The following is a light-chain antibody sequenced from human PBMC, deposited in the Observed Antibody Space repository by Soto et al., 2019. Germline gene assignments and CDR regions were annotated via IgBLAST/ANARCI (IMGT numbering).Light chain of an antibody. CDR3: QVWDGLSDHVI. Sequence: SYELTQPPSVSVAPGQTARITCGGNNIESKSVHWYPQRPGQAPVLVVHDDSDRPSGIPERISGSNSGNTATLTISRVEAGDEAEYYCQVWDGLSDHVIFGGGTKLTVL. V-gene: IGLV3-21*02. CDR2: DDS. J-gene: IGLJ2*01. CDR1: NIESKS.